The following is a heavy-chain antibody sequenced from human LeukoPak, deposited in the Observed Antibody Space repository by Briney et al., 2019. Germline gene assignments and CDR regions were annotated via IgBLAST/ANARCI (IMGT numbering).Heavy chain of an antibody. CDR3: ARGGYYYDSSGPIFDY. J-gene: IGHJ4*02. V-gene: IGHV3-53*01. CDR2: VYSGGST. Sequence: GGSLRLSCAASGFTVSSNYMSWVRQAPGKGLEWVSVVYSGGSTYYADSVKGRFTISRDNSKNTLYLQMNSLRAEDTAVYYCARGGYYYDSSGPIFDYWGQGTLVTVSS. D-gene: IGHD3-22*01. CDR1: GFTVSSNY.